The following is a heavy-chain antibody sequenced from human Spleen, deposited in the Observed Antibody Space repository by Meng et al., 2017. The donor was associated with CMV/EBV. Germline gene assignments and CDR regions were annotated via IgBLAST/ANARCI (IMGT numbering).Heavy chain of an antibody. Sequence: GGSLRLSCAASGFTFSSYEMNWVRQAPGKGLEWVSYISSSGSTIYYADSVKGRFTISRDNAKNSLYLQMNSLRAEDTAVYYCARDRGCSGGSCYGASVYWGQGTLVTVSS. J-gene: IGHJ4*02. D-gene: IGHD2-15*01. V-gene: IGHV3-48*03. CDR3: ARDRGCSGGSCYGASVY. CDR1: GFTFSSYE. CDR2: ISSSGSTI.